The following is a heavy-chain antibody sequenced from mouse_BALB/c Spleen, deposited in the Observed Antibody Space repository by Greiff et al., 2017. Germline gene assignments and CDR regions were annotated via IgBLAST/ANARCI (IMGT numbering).Heavy chain of an antibody. CDR3: AREYYYGSSYGYYFDY. CDR2: IWAGGST. V-gene: IGHV2-9*02. Sequence: VHLVESGPGLVAPSQSLSITCTVSGFSLTSYGVHWVRQPPGKGLEWLGVIWAGGSTNYNSALMSRLSISKDNSKSQVFLKMNSLQTDDTAMYYCAREYYYGSSYGYYFDYWGQGTTLTVSS. D-gene: IGHD1-1*01. J-gene: IGHJ2*01. CDR1: GFSLTSYG.